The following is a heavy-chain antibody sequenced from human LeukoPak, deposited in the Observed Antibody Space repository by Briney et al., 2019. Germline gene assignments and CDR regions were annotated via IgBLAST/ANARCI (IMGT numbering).Heavy chain of an antibody. D-gene: IGHD3-9*01. J-gene: IGHJ4*02. CDR2: IIPIFGTA. CDR1: GGTFSSYA. Sequence: SVKVSCKAFGGTFSSYAISWVRQAPGQGLEWMGGIIPIFGTANYAQKFQGRVTITADKSTSTAYMELSSLRSEDTAVYYCARLSDILTGYYGYWGQGTLVTVSS. CDR3: ARLSDILTGYYGY. V-gene: IGHV1-69*06.